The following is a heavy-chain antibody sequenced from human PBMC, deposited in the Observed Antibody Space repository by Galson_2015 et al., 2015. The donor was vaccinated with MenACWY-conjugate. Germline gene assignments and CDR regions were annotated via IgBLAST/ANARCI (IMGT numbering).Heavy chain of an antibody. D-gene: IGHD3-10*01. Sequence: SLRLSCAVSGFTLNNNGMHWVRQPPGKGLEWVAFIRSDGSNQYYVDSVKGRFTISKDTSKNTLSLQMNSLRSEDTAVYYCVRSGYGVWGQGTLVTVSS. J-gene: IGHJ4*02. V-gene: IGHV3-30*02. CDR3: VRSGYGV. CDR2: IRSDGSNQ. CDR1: GFTLNNNG.